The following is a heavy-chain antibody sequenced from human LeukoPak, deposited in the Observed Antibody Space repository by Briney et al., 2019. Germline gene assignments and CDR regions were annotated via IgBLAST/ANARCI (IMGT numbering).Heavy chain of an antibody. D-gene: IGHD4-17*01. J-gene: IGHJ4*02. CDR3: ARLTNYGDYGFDY. V-gene: IGHV3-21*04. Sequence: RSGGSLRLSCAASGFTFSSYSMNWVRQAPGKGLEWVSSISSSSSYIYYADSVKGRFTISRDNAKNSLYLQMNSLKASDTAMYYCARLTNYGDYGFDYWGQGTLVTVSS. CDR2: ISSSSSYI. CDR1: GFTFSSYS.